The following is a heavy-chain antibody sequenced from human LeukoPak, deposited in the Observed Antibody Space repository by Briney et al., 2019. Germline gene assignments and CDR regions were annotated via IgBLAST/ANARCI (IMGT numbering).Heavy chain of an antibody. V-gene: IGHV3-48*01. J-gene: IGHJ3*02. CDR3: ARLDIVVVPAAQGGAFDI. CDR1: GFTFSSYS. Sequence: GGSLRPSCAASGFTFSSYSMNWVRQAPGKGLEWVSYISSSSSTIYYADSVKGRFTISRDNAKNSLYLQMNSLRAEDTAVYYCARLDIVVVPAAQGGAFDIWGQGTMVTVSS. CDR2: ISSSSSTI. D-gene: IGHD2-2*03.